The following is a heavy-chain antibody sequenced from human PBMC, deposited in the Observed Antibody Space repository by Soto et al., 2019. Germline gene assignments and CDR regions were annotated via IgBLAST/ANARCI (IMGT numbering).Heavy chain of an antibody. J-gene: IGHJ4*02. Sequence: QVQLVESGGGVVQPGRSLRLSCAASGFTFSSYAMHWVRQAPGKGLEWVAVISYDGSNKYYADSVKGRFTISRDNSKNTLYLQMNSLRAEDTAVYYCARPPSNIMVRGHFDYWGQGTLVTVSS. CDR2: ISYDGSNK. D-gene: IGHD3-10*01. CDR1: GFTFSSYA. CDR3: ARPPSNIMVRGHFDY. V-gene: IGHV3-30-3*01.